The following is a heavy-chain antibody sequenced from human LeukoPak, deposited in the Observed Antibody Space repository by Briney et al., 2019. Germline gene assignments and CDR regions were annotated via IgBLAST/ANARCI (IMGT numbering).Heavy chain of an antibody. D-gene: IGHD3-22*01. J-gene: IGHJ4*02. Sequence: GGSLRLSCAASGFTFSSYAMSWVRQAPGKGLEWVSSISSGSRYIYYVDSVKGRFTISRDNAKNSLYLQMNSLRAEDTAVYFCARDVYDTSGYPPTEGDFDHWGQGTLVTVSS. V-gene: IGHV3-21*01. CDR1: GFTFSSYA. CDR2: ISSGSRYI. CDR3: ARDVYDTSGYPPTEGDFDH.